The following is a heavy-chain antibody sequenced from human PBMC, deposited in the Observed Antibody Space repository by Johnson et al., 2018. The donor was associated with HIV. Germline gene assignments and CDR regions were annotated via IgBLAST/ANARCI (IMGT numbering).Heavy chain of an antibody. V-gene: IGHV3-30*03. CDR2: ISYDGSNK. CDR3: ARGAPSGNYYVDAFDL. Sequence: QVHLVESGGAVVQPGRSLRLSCAASGFTFSTYDMHWVRQAPGKGLEWVAIISYDGSNKYYADSVKGRFTISRDNSRNTLYLQMSSLRAEDTAVYYCARGAPSGNYYVDAFDLWGQGTMVIVSS. D-gene: IGHD1-26*01. J-gene: IGHJ3*01. CDR1: GFTFSTYD.